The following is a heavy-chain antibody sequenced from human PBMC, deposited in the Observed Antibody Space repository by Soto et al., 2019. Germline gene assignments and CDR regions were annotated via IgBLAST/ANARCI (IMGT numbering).Heavy chain of an antibody. D-gene: IGHD3-3*01. CDR1: GFTFSSYS. Sequence: GGSLRLSCAASGFTFSSYSMNWVRQAPGKGLEWVSSISSSSSYIYYADSVKGRFTISRDNAKNSLYLQMNSLRAEDTAVYYCARDYPYYDFWSGYYLDYWGQGTLVTSPQ. CDR3: ARDYPYYDFWSGYYLDY. CDR2: ISSSSSYI. V-gene: IGHV3-21*01. J-gene: IGHJ4*02.